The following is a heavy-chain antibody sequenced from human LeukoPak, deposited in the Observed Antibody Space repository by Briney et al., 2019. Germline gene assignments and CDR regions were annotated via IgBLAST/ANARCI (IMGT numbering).Heavy chain of an antibody. J-gene: IGHJ4*02. Sequence: GGSLRLSCAASGFTFSSYWMSWVRQAPGKGLEWVANIKQDGSEKYYVDSVKGRFTISRDNAKNSLYLQMNSLRAEDTAVYYCARDTDYYDSSGPRFDYWGQGTLVTVSS. D-gene: IGHD3-22*01. CDR3: ARDTDYYDSSGPRFDY. V-gene: IGHV3-7*01. CDR2: IKQDGSEK. CDR1: GFTFSSYW.